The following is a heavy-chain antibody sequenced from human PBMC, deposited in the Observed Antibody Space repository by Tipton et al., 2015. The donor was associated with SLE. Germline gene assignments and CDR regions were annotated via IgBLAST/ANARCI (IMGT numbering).Heavy chain of an antibody. J-gene: IGHJ3*02. CDR3: AREWGDAFDI. CDR2: ISHSGST. V-gene: IGHV4-34*01. D-gene: IGHD2-8*01. CDR1: GGSFSGYY. Sequence: TLSLTCTVYGGSFSGYYWSWIRQPPGKGLEWIGEISHSGSTNYNPSLKSRVTISVDTSKNQFSLKLRSVTAADTAVYYCAREWGDAFDIWGQGTMVTVSS.